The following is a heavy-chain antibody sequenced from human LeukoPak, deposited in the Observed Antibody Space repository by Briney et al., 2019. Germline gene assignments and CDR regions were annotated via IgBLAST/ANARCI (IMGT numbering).Heavy chain of an antibody. CDR1: GIPFKKYG. V-gene: IGHV3-21*06. Sequence: PGGSLRLSCAVSGIPFKKYGMHWVRQAPGKGLEWVSYISESSSHTYYVDSVKGRFTISRDNAKNSLYLQMSSLRAEDTGIYYCARDRAVKARIGGMDVWGQGTTVIVSS. CDR3: ARDRAVKARIGGMDV. D-gene: IGHD3-16*01. CDR2: ISESSSHT. J-gene: IGHJ6*02.